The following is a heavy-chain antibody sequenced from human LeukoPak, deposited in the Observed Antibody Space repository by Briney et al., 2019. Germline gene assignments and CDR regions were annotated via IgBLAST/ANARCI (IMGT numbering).Heavy chain of an antibody. CDR2: IYHSGSA. CDR1: GYSISSGYQ. Sequence: SETLSLTCAVSGYSISSGYQWAWIRQPPGKTLEWIGSIYHSGSAHYNPSLKSRVTISVDRSNNQFSLRLSSVTAADTAVYYCARDPRWLTPDCTSTSCYENYFDTWGQGTLVTVSS. V-gene: IGHV4-38-2*02. D-gene: IGHD2-2*01. CDR3: ARDPRWLTPDCTSTSCYENYFDT. J-gene: IGHJ5*02.